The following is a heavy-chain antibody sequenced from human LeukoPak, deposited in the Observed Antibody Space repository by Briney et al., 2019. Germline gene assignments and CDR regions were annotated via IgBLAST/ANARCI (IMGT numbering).Heavy chain of an antibody. CDR2: IYYSGST. D-gene: IGHD6-19*01. V-gene: IGHV4-59*01. Sequence: SETLSLTCTVSGGSISSYYWSWIRQPPGKVLEWIGYIYYSGSTNYNPSLKSRVTISVDTSKNQFSLNLSSVTAADTAVYYCARDLLSTAGYFDYWGQGTLVTVSS. J-gene: IGHJ4*02. CDR3: ARDLLSTAGYFDY. CDR1: GGSISSYY.